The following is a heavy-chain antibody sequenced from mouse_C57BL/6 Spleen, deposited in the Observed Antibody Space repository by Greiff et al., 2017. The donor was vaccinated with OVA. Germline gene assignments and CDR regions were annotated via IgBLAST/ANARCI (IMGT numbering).Heavy chain of an antibody. V-gene: IGHV5-9-1*02. CDR1: GFTFSSYA. CDR2: ISSGGDYI. CDR3: TRAYYSNYFAY. J-gene: IGHJ3*01. D-gene: IGHD2-5*01. Sequence: EVKLVESGEGLVKPGGSLKLSCAASGFTFSSYAMSWVRQTPEKRLEWVAYISSGGDYISYADTVKGRFTISRDNARNTLYLQMSSLKSEDTAMYYCTRAYYSNYFAYWGQGTLVTVSA.